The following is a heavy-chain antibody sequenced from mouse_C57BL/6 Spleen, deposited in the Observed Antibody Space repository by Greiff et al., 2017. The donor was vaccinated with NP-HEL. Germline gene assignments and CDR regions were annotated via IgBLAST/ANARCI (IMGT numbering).Heavy chain of an antibody. CDR1: GYTFTDYY. V-gene: IGHV1-76*01. D-gene: IGHD2-13*01. J-gene: IGHJ2*01. CDR3: ARGDVHEY. Sequence: QVQLQQSGAELVRPGASVKLSCKASGYTFTDYYINWVKQRPGQGLEWIARIYPGSGNTYSNEKFKGKATLTAEKSSSTAYMQLSSLTSEDSAVYFCARGDVHEYWGQGTTLTVSS. CDR2: IYPGSGNT.